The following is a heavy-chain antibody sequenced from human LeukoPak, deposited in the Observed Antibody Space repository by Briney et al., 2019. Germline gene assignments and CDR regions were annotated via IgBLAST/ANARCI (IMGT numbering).Heavy chain of an antibody. V-gene: IGHV4-39*01. D-gene: IGHD6-13*01. CDR2: IYYSGSI. CDR1: GGSISSSSYY. Sequence: SETLSLTCTVSGGSISSSSYYWGWIRQPPGKGLEWIGSIYYSGSIYYNPSFKSRVTISVDTSKNQFSLKLSSVTAADTALYYCARHVYSSSWYESFYWGQGTLVTVSS. J-gene: IGHJ4*02. CDR3: ARHVYSSSWYESFY.